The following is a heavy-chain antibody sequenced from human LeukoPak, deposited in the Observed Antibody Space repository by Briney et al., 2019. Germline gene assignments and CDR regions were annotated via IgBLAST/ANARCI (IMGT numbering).Heavy chain of an antibody. CDR3: ARFYDSSGYPEFDY. CDR1: GYTFTSYA. J-gene: IGHJ4*02. D-gene: IGHD3-22*01. V-gene: IGHV7-4-1*02. Sequence: ASAKVSCKASGYTFTSYAMNWVRQAPGQGLEWMGWINTNTGNPTYAQGFTGRFVFSLDTSVSTAYLQISSLKAEDTAVYYCARFYDSSGYPEFDYWGQGTLVTVSS. CDR2: INTNTGNP.